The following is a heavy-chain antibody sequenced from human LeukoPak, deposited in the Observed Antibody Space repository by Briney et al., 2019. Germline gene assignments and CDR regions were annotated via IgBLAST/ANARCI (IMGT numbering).Heavy chain of an antibody. Sequence: SQTLSLTCTVSGGSISSGDYYWRWLRQPPGKGLEWIGYIYYSGSTYYNPSLKSRVTISVDTSKNQFSLKLSSVTAADTAVYYCARGYYDILTGYYNGPDYWGQGTLVTVSS. CDR2: IYYSGST. V-gene: IGHV4-30-4*08. D-gene: IGHD3-9*01. J-gene: IGHJ4*02. CDR1: GGSISSGDYY. CDR3: ARGYYDILTGYYNGPDY.